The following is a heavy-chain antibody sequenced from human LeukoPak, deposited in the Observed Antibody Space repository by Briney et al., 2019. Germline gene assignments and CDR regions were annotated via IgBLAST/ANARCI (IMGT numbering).Heavy chain of an antibody. J-gene: IGHJ6*03. V-gene: IGHV3-7*01. CDR2: IKQDGSEK. Sequence: PGGSLRLSCAASGFSFSSTWMHRVRQAPGKGLEWVANIKQDGSEKYYVDSVKGRFTISRDNAKNSLYLQMNSLRAEDTAVYYCARDSSSWYGYYMDVWGKGTTVTVSS. D-gene: IGHD6-13*01. CDR1: GFSFSSTW. CDR3: ARDSSSWYGYYMDV.